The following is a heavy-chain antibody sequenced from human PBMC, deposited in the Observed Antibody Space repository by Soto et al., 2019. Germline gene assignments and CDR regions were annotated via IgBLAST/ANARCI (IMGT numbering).Heavy chain of an antibody. Sequence: EVQLLESGGGLVQPGGSLRLSCAASGFTFSSYAMSWVRQAPGKGLEWVSAISGSGGSTYYADSVKGRFTISRDNSKNTLYLQINSMREEETAVYYCSKGVDKPEDYWGQGTLVIVSS. CDR3: SKGVDKPEDY. V-gene: IGHV3-23*01. J-gene: IGHJ4*02. CDR1: GFTFSSYA. CDR2: ISGSGGST.